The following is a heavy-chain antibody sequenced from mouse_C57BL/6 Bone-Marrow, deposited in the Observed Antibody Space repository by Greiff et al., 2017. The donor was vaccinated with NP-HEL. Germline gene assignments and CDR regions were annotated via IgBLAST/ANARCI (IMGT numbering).Heavy chain of an antibody. CDR1: GFNIKDDY. V-gene: IGHV14-4*01. D-gene: IGHD1-1*01. Sequence: VQLKESGAELVRPGASVKLSCTASGFNIKDDYMHWVKQRPEQGLEWIGWIDPENGDTEYASKFQGKATITADTSSNTAYLQLSRLTSEDTAVYYCTTISTVVNFDYWGQGTTLTVSS. J-gene: IGHJ2*01. CDR3: TTISTVVNFDY. CDR2: IDPENGDT.